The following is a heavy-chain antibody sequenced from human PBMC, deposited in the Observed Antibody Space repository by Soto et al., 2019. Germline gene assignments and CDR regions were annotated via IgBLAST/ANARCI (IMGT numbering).Heavy chain of an antibody. V-gene: IGHV3-23*01. J-gene: IGHJ6*03. CDR1: GFTFSSYA. CDR2: ISGSGGST. CDR3: AKSGLRYFDWSSLYYYMDV. D-gene: IGHD3-9*01. Sequence: GGSLRLSCAASGFTFSSYAMSWVRQAPGKGLEWVSAISGSGGSTYYADSVKGRFTTSRDNSKNTLYLQMNSLRAEDTAVYYCAKSGLRYFDWSSLYYYMDVWGKGTTVTVSS.